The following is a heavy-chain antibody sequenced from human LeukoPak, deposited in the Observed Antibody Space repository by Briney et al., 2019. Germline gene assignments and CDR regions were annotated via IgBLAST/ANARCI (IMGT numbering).Heavy chain of an antibody. D-gene: IGHD1-1*01. Sequence: SVKVSCKASGFXFTSSAVQWVRQARGQRLEWIGWIVVGSSNTNYAQKFQERVTITRDMSTSTAYMELSSLRSEDTAVYYCAAGLVQLERRSYFDYWGQGTLVTVSS. CDR1: GFXFTSSA. CDR3: AAGLVQLERRSYFDY. V-gene: IGHV1-58*01. J-gene: IGHJ4*02. CDR2: IVVGSSNT.